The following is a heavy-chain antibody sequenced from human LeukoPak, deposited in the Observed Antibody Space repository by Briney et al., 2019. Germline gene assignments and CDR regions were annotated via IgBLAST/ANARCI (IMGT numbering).Heavy chain of an antibody. V-gene: IGHV5-51*01. D-gene: IGHD6-13*01. CDR2: IYPGDSDT. CDR3: ARPTNSSWI. CDR1: GYSFTSYW. Sequence: GEPLKISCTGSGYSFTSYWIGCVRPMPGKGLEWMGIIYPGDSDTCYSPSFQGHVNISADKSISTAYLQWSSLKASDTAIYYCARPTNSSWIWGQGTLVTVSS. J-gene: IGHJ4*02.